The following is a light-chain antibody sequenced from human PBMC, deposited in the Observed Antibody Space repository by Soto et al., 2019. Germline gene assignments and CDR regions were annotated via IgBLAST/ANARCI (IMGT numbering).Light chain of an antibody. Sequence: QSPLTQPRSVSGSPGQSVTISCTGTSSDVGEYNYVSWYQQHPGKAPKLMIYDVSKRPSGVPDRFSGSKSGNTASLTISGLQAEDEADYFCCSYAGSTWVFGGGTKLTVL. CDR1: SSDVGEYNY. J-gene: IGLJ3*02. CDR3: CSYAGSTWV. V-gene: IGLV2-11*01. CDR2: DVS.